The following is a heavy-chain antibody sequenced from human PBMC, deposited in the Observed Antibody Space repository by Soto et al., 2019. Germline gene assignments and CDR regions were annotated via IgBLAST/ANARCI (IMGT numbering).Heavy chain of an antibody. CDR1: GFTFSGSW. V-gene: IGHV3-74*01. CDR2: INDDGSAP. Sequence: EVQLVESGGGLVQPGGSLRLSCAASGFTFSGSWMHWVRQAPGKGLVWVSRINDDGSAPSYADFVKGRFTISRDNAKDTLFLQMNGLRAEDTAVYYCARGMLGSGTANDYWGQGTLVTVSS. D-gene: IGHD3-10*01. J-gene: IGHJ4*02. CDR3: ARGMLGSGTANDY.